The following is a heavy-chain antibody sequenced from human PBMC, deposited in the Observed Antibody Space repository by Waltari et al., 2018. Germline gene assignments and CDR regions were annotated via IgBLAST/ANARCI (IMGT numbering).Heavy chain of an antibody. CDR1: GFSISETG. CDR2: SSSSGITI. J-gene: IGHJ4*02. Sequence: EVHLVESGGDLVQPGGSLRLSCATSGFSISETGMNWVRQAPGKGLEWVSYSSSSGITISYADSVRGRFTISRDTANNSLFLQMNNLRADDTGVYYCARQFAYWGQGALVTVSS. CDR3: ARQFAY. V-gene: IGHV3-48*03.